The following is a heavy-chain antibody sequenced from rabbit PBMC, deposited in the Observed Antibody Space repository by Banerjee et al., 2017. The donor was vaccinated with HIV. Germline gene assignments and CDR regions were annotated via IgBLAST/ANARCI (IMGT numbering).Heavy chain of an antibody. J-gene: IGHJ4*01. CDR2: IYVGSGGGT. CDR3: ARAGEGGDGYLNL. Sequence: QSLEESGGDLVKPGASLTLTCTASAFSFSSSDYMCWVRQAPGKGLEWIACIYVGSGGGTKYASWAKGRFTISKTSSTTVTLQMTSLTVADTATYFCARAGEGGDGYLNLWGPGTLVTVS. CDR1: AFSFSSSDY. D-gene: IGHD5-1*01. V-gene: IGHV1S40*01.